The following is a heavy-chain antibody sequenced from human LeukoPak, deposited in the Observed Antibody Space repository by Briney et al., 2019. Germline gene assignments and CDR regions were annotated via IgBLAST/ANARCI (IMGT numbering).Heavy chain of an antibody. CDR3: AKGAQWLDRTFDY. CDR1: GFTFDDYA. Sequence: GGSLRLSCAASGFTFDDYAMHWVRHAPGKGLEWVSGISWNSGSIGYADSVKGRFTISRDNAKNSLYLQMNSLRAEDTALYYCAKGAQWLDRTFDYWGQGTLVTVSS. CDR2: ISWNSGSI. J-gene: IGHJ4*02. V-gene: IGHV3-9*01. D-gene: IGHD6-19*01.